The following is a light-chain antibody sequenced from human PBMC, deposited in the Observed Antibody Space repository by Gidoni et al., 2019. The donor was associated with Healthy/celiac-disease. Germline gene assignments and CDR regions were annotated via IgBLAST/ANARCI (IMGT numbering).Light chain of an antibody. J-gene: IGKJ3*01. CDR2: SAS. CDR1: QSVSST. CDR3: QQYHNWPFT. V-gene: IGKV3-15*01. Sequence: EIVMTQSPATLSVSPGERATLSCRASQSVSSTLAWYQQKPGQAPRLLIYSASTRATGIPVRFSGSGSGTEFTLTISTLQSEDFAVYYCQQYHNWPFTFGPGTKVDIK.